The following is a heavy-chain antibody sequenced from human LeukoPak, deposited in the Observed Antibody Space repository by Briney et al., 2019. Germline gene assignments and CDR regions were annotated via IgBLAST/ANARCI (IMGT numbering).Heavy chain of an antibody. CDR2: IYYSGST. D-gene: IGHD6-6*01. Sequence: SETLSLTCTVSGGSISSYYWSWIRKPPGKGLEWIGYIYYSGSTNYNPSLKSRVTISVDTSKNQFSLKLSSVTAADTAVYYCARVDPDSSSTLEVFDYWGQGTLVTFSS. CDR1: GGSISSYY. V-gene: IGHV4-59*01. J-gene: IGHJ4*02. CDR3: ARVDPDSSSTLEVFDY.